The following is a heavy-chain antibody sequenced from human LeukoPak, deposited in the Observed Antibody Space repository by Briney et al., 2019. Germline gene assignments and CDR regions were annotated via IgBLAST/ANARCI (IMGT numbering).Heavy chain of an antibody. CDR2: MNPNSDNT. CDR3: ARGLSYCSSTRCYHVDY. D-gene: IGHD2-2*01. CDR1: GYTFTNYD. Sequence: GASVKVSCTASGYTFTNYDINWVRQAAGQGLEWMGWMNPNSDNTGYAQKFQGRVTFSRNTARSTAYMELSSLRSEDTALYYCARGLSYCSSTRCYHVDYWGQGTLVTVSS. V-gene: IGHV1-8*03. J-gene: IGHJ4*02.